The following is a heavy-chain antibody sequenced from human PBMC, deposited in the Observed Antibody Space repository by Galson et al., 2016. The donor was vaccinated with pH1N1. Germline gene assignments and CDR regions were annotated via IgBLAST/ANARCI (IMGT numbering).Heavy chain of an antibody. J-gene: IGHJ6*04. CDR2: IYADDSDT. Sequence: QSGAEVKKPGESLKISCKDSGLDFKTSWIGWVRQMPGQGLEWMGNIYADDSDTRYSPSFQGQVTISVDKSIRTAYLQWNSLKASDTAMYYCARHVALDPPVEYSLMWVRGKGATVTVSS. CDR3: ARHVALDPPVEYSLMWV. CDR1: GLDFKTSW. D-gene: IGHD2-15*01. V-gene: IGHV5-51*01.